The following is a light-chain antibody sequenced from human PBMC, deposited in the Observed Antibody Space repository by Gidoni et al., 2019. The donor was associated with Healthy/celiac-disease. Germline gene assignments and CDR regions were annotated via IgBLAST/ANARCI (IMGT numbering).Light chain of an antibody. CDR3: QVWDSSSDHYV. CDR2: DDS. V-gene: IGLV3-21*02. CDR1: NIGSKS. J-gene: IGLJ1*01. Sequence: SYVLTQPPSVSVATGQTARITCGGNNIGSKSVHWYQQKPGQTPVLVVYDDSARPSGIPERFSASNSGNTATLTISRVEAGDEADYSCQVWDSSSDHYVFGTGTKVTVL.